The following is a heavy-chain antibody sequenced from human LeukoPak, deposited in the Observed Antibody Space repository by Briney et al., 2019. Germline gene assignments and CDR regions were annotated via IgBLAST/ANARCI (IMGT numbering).Heavy chain of an antibody. CDR2: INHSGST. CDR1: GGSFSGYY. Sequence: SETLSLTCAVYGGSFSGYYWSWIRQPPGKGLEWIGEINHSGSTNYNPSLKSRVTISVDTSKNQFPLKLSSVTAADTAVYYCARVSYYYDSSGYYYRNYYYYYMDVWGKGTTVTVSS. CDR3: ARVSYYYDSSGYYYRNYYYYYMDV. V-gene: IGHV4-34*01. J-gene: IGHJ6*03. D-gene: IGHD3-22*01.